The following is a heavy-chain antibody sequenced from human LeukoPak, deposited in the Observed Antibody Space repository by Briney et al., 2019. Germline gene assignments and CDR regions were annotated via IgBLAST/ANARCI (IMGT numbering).Heavy chain of an antibody. V-gene: IGHV3-7*03. Sequence: PGGSLRLSCAASRFTFSNYAMSWVRQAPGKGLEWVANIKQDGSEKYYVDSVKGRFTISRDNAKNSLYLQMNSLRAEDTAVYYCARVLRYCSGGNCYSGGLGYMDVWGKGTTVTISS. CDR1: RFTFSNYA. CDR3: ARVLRYCSGGNCYSGGLGYMDV. CDR2: IKQDGSEK. J-gene: IGHJ6*03. D-gene: IGHD2-15*01.